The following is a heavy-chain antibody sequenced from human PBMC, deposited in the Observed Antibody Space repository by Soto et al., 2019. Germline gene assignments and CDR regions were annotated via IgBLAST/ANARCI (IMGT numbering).Heavy chain of an antibody. CDR3: AKESHDILTWTPWVLYFDP. CDR2: INDRGSI. V-gene: IGHV4-34*01. Sequence: QVHLQQWGAGPLRPLETLSLTCGVSGGSFSGYYWAWIRQSPGKGLEWIGEINDRGSINYNPSLKVPVSISVDTTKNHYSLNLWSVTASDTAVYYGAKESHDILTWTPWVLYFDPWGRGTLVTVSS. J-gene: IGHJ2*01. D-gene: IGHD3-9*01. CDR1: GGSFSGYY.